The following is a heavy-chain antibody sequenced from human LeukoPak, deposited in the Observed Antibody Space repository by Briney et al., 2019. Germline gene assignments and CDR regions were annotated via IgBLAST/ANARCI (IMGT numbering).Heavy chain of an antibody. CDR2: ISYDGGET. CDR1: GFTFRGHG. Sequence: GGSLRLSCAASGFTFRGHGIHWVRQAPGKGLECVALISYDGGETSYADSVRGRFTISRDNSKDTVYLHMSSLRPDDTAVYYCARSREWELLSSFDSWGQGTLVSVSS. CDR3: ARSREWELLSSFDS. V-gene: IGHV3-30*03. J-gene: IGHJ4*02. D-gene: IGHD1-26*01.